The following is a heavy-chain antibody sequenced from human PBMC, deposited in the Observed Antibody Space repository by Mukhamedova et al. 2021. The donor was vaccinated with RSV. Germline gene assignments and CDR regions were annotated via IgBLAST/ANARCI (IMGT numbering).Heavy chain of an antibody. CDR3: ARVGEYSSSVLDY. V-gene: IGHV3-33*01. J-gene: IGHJ4*02. D-gene: IGHD6-6*01. CDR2: IWYDGSNK. Sequence: AVIWYDGSNKYYADSVKGRFTISRDNSKNTLYLQMNSLRAEDTAVYYCARVGEYSSSVLDYWGQGTLVTVSS.